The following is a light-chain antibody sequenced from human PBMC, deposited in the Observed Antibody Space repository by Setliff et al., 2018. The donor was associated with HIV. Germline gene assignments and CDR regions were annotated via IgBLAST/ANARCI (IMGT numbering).Light chain of an antibody. CDR2: EVT. CDR1: SSDVGTYRF. J-gene: IGLJ1*01. CDR3: SAYAGVGTV. Sequence: QSALTQPASVSGSPGQSITISCTGTSSDVGTYRFVSWYQQHPGKVPKLLIYEVTKRPSGVSNRCSASKSGNTASLTISGLQAEDEADYYCSAYAGVGTVFGTGTKVTV. V-gene: IGLV2-23*02.